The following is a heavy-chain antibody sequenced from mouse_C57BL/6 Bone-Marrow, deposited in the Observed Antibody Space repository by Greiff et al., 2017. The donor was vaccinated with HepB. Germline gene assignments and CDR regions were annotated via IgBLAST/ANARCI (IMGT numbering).Heavy chain of an antibody. J-gene: IGHJ2*01. CDR2: ISNGGGST. CDR3: ARQYDFGY. V-gene: IGHV5-12*01. Sequence: EVKLVESGGGLVQPGGSLKLSCAASGFTFSDYYMYWVRQTPEKRLEWVAYISNGGGSTYYPDTVKGRFTISRDNAKNTLYLQMSRLKSEDTAMYYCARQYDFGYWGQGTTLTVSS. CDR1: GFTFSDYY.